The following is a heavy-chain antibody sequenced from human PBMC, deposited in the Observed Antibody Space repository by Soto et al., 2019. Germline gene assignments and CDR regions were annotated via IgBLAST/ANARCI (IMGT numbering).Heavy chain of an antibody. J-gene: IGHJ4*02. D-gene: IGHD4-17*01. CDR1: GFTFSSYA. Sequence: GGSLRLSCAASGFTFSSYAMSWVRQAPGKGLEWVSAISGSGGSTYYADSVKGRSTIPRDNSKNTLYLQMNSLRAEDTAVYYCAKTPMTTLIYFDYWGQGTLVTVSS. CDR3: AKTPMTTLIYFDY. V-gene: IGHV3-23*01. CDR2: ISGSGGST.